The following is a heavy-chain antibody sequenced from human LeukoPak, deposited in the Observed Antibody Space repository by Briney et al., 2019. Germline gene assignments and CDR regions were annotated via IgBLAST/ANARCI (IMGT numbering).Heavy chain of an antibody. CDR2: INWNGGST. CDR3: ARARGSTYYYYMDV. Sequence: PGGSLRLSCAAPGFTFDDYGMSWVRQAPGKGLEWVSGINWNGGSTGYADSVKGRFTISRDNAKNSLYLQMNSLRAEDTALYYCARARGSTYYYYMDVWGKGTTVTVSS. J-gene: IGHJ6*03. V-gene: IGHV3-20*04. CDR1: GFTFDDYG. D-gene: IGHD3-10*01.